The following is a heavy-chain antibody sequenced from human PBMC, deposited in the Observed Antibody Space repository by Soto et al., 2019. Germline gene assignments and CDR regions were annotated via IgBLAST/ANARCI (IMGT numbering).Heavy chain of an antibody. Sequence: QITLKESGPTLVKPTQTLTLTCTFSAFSLSTGGVGVGWIRQPPGKALEWLALIYWDDDKRYSPSLRSRLTITTDHSKNQVVLTMPNVDPVDTATYYCIQSRCGGDCLQSYASYYYYGMDVWGQGTTVTVSS. J-gene: IGHJ6*02. CDR3: IQSRCGGDCLQSYASYYYYGMDV. CDR1: AFSLSTGGVG. CDR2: IYWDDDK. V-gene: IGHV2-5*02. D-gene: IGHD2-21*02.